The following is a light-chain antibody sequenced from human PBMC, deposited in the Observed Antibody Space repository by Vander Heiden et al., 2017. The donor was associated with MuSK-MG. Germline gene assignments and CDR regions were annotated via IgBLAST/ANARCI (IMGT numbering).Light chain of an antibody. CDR1: SSNIGAGYD. V-gene: IGLV1-40*01. CDR2: GNS. CDR3: QSYDSSLSAVV. Sequence: QCVLTQPPSVSGAPGQRVTISCTGSSSNIGAGYDVHWYQQLPGPAPKLLIYGNSNRPSGVPDRFSGSKSGTSASLAITGLQAEDEADYYCQSYDSSLSAVVFGGGTKLTVL. J-gene: IGLJ2*01.